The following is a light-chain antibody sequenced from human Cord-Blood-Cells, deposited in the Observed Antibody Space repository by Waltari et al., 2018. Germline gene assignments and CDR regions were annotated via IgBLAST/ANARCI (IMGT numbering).Light chain of an antibody. Sequence: DIQMTQSPSSLSASVGDRVTITCRASQSIRSYLNWYQQKPGKAPKLLIYAASSLQSGVPARFSGSGSGTDVTLTISSLQPEEFATYYCQQSYSTLYSFGQGTKLEIK. CDR2: AAS. CDR3: QQSYSTLYS. CDR1: QSIRSY. V-gene: IGKV1-39*01. J-gene: IGKJ2*03.